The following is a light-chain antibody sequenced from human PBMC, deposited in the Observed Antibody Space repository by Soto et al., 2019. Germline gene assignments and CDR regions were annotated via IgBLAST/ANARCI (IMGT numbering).Light chain of an antibody. CDR2: GAS. CDR3: QQYNNSPIT. CDR1: QSVSNN. Sequence: EIVMTQSPATLSVSPGERATLSCRARQSVSNNLAWYQQKPGQAPRLLIYGASTRATGIPARFSGSGSGTEFTLTISSLQSEDFAVYYCQQYNNSPITFGQGTRLEIK. J-gene: IGKJ5*01. V-gene: IGKV3D-15*01.